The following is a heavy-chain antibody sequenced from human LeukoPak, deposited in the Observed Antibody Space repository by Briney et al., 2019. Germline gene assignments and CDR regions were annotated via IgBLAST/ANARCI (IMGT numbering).Heavy chain of an antibody. J-gene: IGHJ4*02. CDR2: IYWNDDK. CDR3: ALGSTVITSWDY. Sequence: ESGPTLVKPTQTLTLTFTFSGFSLRTNGVGVGWIRQPPGKALEWLALIYWNDDKRYRPSLKSRLSITKDTSKNQVVLTMTKMDPVDTATYYCALGSTVITSWDYWGQGTLVTVSS. V-gene: IGHV2-5*01. CDR1: GFSLRTNGVG. D-gene: IGHD4-23*01.